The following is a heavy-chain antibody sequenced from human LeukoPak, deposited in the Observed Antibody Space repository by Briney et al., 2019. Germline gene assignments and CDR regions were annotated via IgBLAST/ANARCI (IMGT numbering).Heavy chain of an antibody. CDR1: GGSISSGSYY. Sequence: SETLSLTCTVSGGSISSGSYYWSWIRQPAGKGLEWIGCIYTSGSTNYNPSLKSRVTISLDTSKNQFSLKLTSVTAADTAVYYCASSIYYYDRSGYLDWGQGTLVTASS. D-gene: IGHD3-22*01. V-gene: IGHV4-61*02. J-gene: IGHJ4*02. CDR3: ASSIYYYDRSGYLD. CDR2: IYTSGST.